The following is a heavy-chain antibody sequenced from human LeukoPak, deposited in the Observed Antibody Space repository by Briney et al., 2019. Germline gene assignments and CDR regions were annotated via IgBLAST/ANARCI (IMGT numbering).Heavy chain of an antibody. Sequence: ASVKVSCKASGYTFTGYYMHWVRQAPGQGLEWMGWINPNSGDTNYAQKFQGRVTMTKDTSISTAYMELSRLRSDDTAVYYCARDRGVDYCSGGSCSHYYYYMDVWGKGTTVTISS. CDR1: GYTFTGYY. CDR3: ARDRGVDYCSGGSCSHYYYYMDV. CDR2: INPNSGDT. D-gene: IGHD2-15*01. V-gene: IGHV1-2*02. J-gene: IGHJ6*03.